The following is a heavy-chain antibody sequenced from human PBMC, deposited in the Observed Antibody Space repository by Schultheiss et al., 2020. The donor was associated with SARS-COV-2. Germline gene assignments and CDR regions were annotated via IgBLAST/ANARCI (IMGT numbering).Heavy chain of an antibody. CDR2: IYYSGST. Sequence: GSLRLSCTVSGGSISSYYWSWIRQPPGKGLEWIGYIYYSGSTNYNPSLKSRVTISVDTSKNQFSLKLSSVTAADTAVYYCARGLGYCSSTSCYNWFDPWGQGTLVTVSS. CDR1: GGSISSYY. D-gene: IGHD2-2*02. J-gene: IGHJ5*02. V-gene: IGHV4-59*08. CDR3: ARGLGYCSSTSCYNWFDP.